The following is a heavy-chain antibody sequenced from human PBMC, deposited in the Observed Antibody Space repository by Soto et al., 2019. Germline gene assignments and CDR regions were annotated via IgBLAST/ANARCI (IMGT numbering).Heavy chain of an antibody. V-gene: IGHV3-23*01. J-gene: IGHJ4*02. CDR3: ANYCSGGSCYSGYFDY. D-gene: IGHD2-15*01. CDR2: ISGSGGST. CDR1: GFTFSSYA. Sequence: PGGSLRLSCAASGFTFSSYAMSWVRQAPGKGLEWVSAISGSGGSTYYADSVKGRFTISRDNSKNTLYLQMNSLRAEDTAVYYCANYCSGGSCYSGYFDYWGQGTLVTVSS.